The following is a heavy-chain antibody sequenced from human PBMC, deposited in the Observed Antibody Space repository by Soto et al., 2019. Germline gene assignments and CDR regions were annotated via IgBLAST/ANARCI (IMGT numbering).Heavy chain of an antibody. V-gene: IGHV4-34*01. CDR2: INHSGST. Sequence: SETLSLTCAFYGGSFSGYYWSLIRQPPGKGLEWIGEINHSGSTNYNPSLKSRVTISVDTSKNQFSLKLSSVTAADTAVYYCARVRGLITAVAGFGRYYFDYWGQGTLVTVSS. D-gene: IGHD6-19*01. J-gene: IGHJ4*02. CDR3: ARVRGLITAVAGFGRYYFDY. CDR1: GGSFSGYY.